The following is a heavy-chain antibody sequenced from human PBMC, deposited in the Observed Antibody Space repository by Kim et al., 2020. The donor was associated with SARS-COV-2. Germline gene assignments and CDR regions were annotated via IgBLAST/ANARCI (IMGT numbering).Heavy chain of an antibody. J-gene: IGHJ4*02. CDR2: ITGDTTEI. CDR1: GFTFNNYA. D-gene: IGHD3-3*01. CDR3: TKRDFSDSGTFSPFFDT. Sequence: GGSLRLSCAASGFTFNNYAMNWVRQAPGKGLEWVSGITGDTTEIYHADSVKGRFIISRDNSKNTLYLQMNSLTADDSAVYYCTKRDFSDSGTFSPFFDTWGQGTLVTVAS. V-gene: IGHV3-23*01.